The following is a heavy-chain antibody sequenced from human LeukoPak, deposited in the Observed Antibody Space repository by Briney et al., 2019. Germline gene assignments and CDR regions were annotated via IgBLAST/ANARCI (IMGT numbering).Heavy chain of an antibody. D-gene: IGHD3-10*01. CDR2: IYYSGST. CDR3: ARHSLYYGSGSYHRFDY. J-gene: IGHJ4*02. V-gene: IGHV4-59*08. CDR1: GGSISSYY. Sequence: SETLSLTCTVSGGSISSYYWSWIRQPPGKGLEWIGYIYYSGSTNYNPSLKSRVTISVDTSKNQFSLKLSSVTAADTAVYYCARHSLYYGSGSYHRFDYWGQGTLVTVSS.